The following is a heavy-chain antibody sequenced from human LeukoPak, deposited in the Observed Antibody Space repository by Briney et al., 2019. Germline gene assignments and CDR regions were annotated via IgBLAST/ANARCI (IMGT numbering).Heavy chain of an antibody. D-gene: IGHD2-15*01. CDR2: IFYSGST. CDR3: ATSSGSKGSY. Sequence: SETLSLTCTVSGGSVSSGSYYWSWIRQPPGKGLEWIGYIFYSGSTNYNPSLKSLVTISVDTSKNQFSLKLSSVTAADTAVYYCATSSGSKGSYGGQGTLVTVSS. J-gene: IGHJ4*02. CDR1: GGSVSSGSYY. V-gene: IGHV4-61*01.